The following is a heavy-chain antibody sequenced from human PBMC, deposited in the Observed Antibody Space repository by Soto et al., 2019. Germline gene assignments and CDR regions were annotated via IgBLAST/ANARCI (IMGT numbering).Heavy chain of an antibody. CDR3: ARGGLGDFWSGYLNYYYYYGMDV. D-gene: IGHD3-3*01. V-gene: IGHV4-34*01. J-gene: IGHJ6*02. CDR2: INHSGST. Sequence: PSGRIALPCEVFGGSFSGYYWSWIRQPPGKGLEWIGEINHSGSTNYNPSLKSRVTISVDTSKNQFSLKLSSVTAADTAVYYCARGGLGDFWSGYLNYYYYYGMDVWGQGTTVTVSS. CDR1: GGSFSGYY.